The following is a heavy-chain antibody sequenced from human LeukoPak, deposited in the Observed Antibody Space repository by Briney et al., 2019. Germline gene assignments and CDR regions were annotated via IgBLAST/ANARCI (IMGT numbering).Heavy chain of an antibody. Sequence: SETLSLTCTVSGGSISNYYWSWIPQPPGKGLECIGYIYYSRTTNYNPSLKSRVTISVDTSKNQFSLKLSSVTAADTAVYYCARHGGYSSPYLHWGQGTLVTVSS. CDR1: GGSISNYY. J-gene: IGHJ1*01. D-gene: IGHD6-13*01. V-gene: IGHV4-59*08. CDR3: ARHGGYSSPYLH. CDR2: IYYSRTT.